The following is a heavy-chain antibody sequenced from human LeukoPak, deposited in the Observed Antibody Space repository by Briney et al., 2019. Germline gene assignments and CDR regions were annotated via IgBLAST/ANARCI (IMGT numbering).Heavy chain of an antibody. CDR2: IYSGGST. CDR3: ARDGWGNLDY. J-gene: IGHJ4*02. CDR1: GFTFSTYT. D-gene: IGHD7-27*01. Sequence: GGSLRLSCAASGFTFSTYTMAWVRQAPGKGLEWVSVIYSGGSTYYADSVKGRFTISRDNSKNTLYLQMNSLRAEDTAVYYCARDGWGNLDYWGQGTLVTVSS. V-gene: IGHV3-66*01.